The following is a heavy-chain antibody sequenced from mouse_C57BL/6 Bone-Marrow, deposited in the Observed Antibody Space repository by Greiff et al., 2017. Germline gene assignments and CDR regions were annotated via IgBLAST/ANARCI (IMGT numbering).Heavy chain of an antibody. CDR3: ARPGITTVVARYWYFDV. J-gene: IGHJ1*03. CDR1: GFTFSDYG. D-gene: IGHD1-1*01. CDR2: ISSGSSTI. V-gene: IGHV5-17*01. Sequence: EVKLVESGGGLVKPGGSLKLSCAASGFTFSDYGMHWVRQAPEKGLEWVAYISSGSSTIYYADTVKGRFTISRDNAKNTLFLQMTSLRSEDTAMYYCARPGITTVVARYWYFDVWGTGTTVTVSS.